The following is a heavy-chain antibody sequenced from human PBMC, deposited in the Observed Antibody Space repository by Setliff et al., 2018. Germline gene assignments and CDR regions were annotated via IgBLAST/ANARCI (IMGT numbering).Heavy chain of an antibody. J-gene: IGHJ5*02. V-gene: IGHV4-34*01. CDR1: GESFSGYF. Sequence: PSETLSLTCAVYGESFSGYFWSWIRQTPEKGLEWIGEISHSGNTNYNPSFKSRVTISIDTSKNQFSLKVNSVTAADTAVYFCARVLVLGYNWFDPWGLGTLVTVSS. CDR2: ISHSGNT. D-gene: IGHD3-10*01. CDR3: ARVLVLGYNWFDP.